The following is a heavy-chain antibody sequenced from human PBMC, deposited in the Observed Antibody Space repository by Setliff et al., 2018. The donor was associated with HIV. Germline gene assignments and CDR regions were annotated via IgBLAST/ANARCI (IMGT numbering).Heavy chain of an antibody. J-gene: IGHJ4*02. CDR3: AGRIATAAYYFDY. V-gene: IGHV4-38-2*01. D-gene: IGHD6-13*01. Sequence: KTSETLSLTCAVFGYSFSNGYYWGWIRQPPGKGPEWIGSIYHSGGTYYNPSLKSRVSISVDTSKNQFSLELRSVTAADTAVYYCAGRIATAAYYFDYWGRGTLVTVSS. CDR2: IYHSGGT. CDR1: GYSFSNGYY.